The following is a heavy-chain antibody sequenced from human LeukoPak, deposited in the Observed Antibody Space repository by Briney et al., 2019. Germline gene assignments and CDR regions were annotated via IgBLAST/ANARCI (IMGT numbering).Heavy chain of an antibody. CDR2: IGTSGANT. J-gene: IGHJ4*02. D-gene: IGHD2-21*01. CDR1: GFTFNNYG. V-gene: IGHV3-23*01. CDR3: AKKSGDHFHFDF. Sequence: GGSLRLSCAASGFTFNNYGMGWVRQTPGKGLEWVATIGTSGANTYHADSVKGRFTVSRDNSKSTLYLQMNSLRAEDTAVYHCAKKSGDHFHFDFWGQGTLVTVSS.